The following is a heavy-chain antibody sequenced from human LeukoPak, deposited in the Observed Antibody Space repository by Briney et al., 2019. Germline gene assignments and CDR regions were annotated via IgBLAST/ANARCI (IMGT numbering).Heavy chain of an antibody. V-gene: IGHV3-21*01. Sequence: GGSLRLSCAASGFTFSSYMMNWVRQAPGKGLEWVSSINSGSTYTYYTESVKGRFTVSRDNAKNSLFLQMNSLRAEDTAIYYCARSLTTLTYEGYWGQGTLVAVSS. D-gene: IGHD1-1*01. CDR2: INSGSTYT. CDR1: GFTFSSYM. J-gene: IGHJ4*02. CDR3: ARSLTTLTYEGY.